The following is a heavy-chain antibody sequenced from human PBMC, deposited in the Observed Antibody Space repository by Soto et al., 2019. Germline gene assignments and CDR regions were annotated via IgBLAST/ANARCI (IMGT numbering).Heavy chain of an antibody. Sequence: EVQLVESGGGLVQPGGSLRLSCAASGFTFSAYDMHWVRQAPGKGLEWVSAIGTLHDAYYPDSVRGRFTISRENAKNSWYLQMNSLRAGDTAVYFCARQASYWHGGGGWFDPWGQGTLVTVSS. V-gene: IGHV3-13*01. D-gene: IGHD2-8*02. CDR3: ARQASYWHGGGGWFDP. CDR1: GFTFSAYD. J-gene: IGHJ5*02. CDR2: IGTLHDA.